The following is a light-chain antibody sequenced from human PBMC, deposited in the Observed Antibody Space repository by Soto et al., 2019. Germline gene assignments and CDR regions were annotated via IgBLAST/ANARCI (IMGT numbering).Light chain of an antibody. J-gene: IGKJ4*01. Sequence: VLTQSPGTLSLSPGESATLSCRASHTVSITYLTWYQQKPGQAPRLLIYGASSRATGIPDRFSGSGSGTDFTLTISRLEPEDFAVYYCQQYGSSLGVTFGGGTKVDIK. V-gene: IGKV3-20*01. CDR3: QQYGSSLGVT. CDR1: HTVSITY. CDR2: GAS.